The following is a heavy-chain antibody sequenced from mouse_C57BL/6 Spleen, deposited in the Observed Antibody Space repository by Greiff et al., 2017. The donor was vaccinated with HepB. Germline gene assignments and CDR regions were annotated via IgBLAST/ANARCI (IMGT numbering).Heavy chain of an antibody. CDR3: ARQGPYYYGSSPYYAMDY. J-gene: IGHJ4*01. CDR2: INPNNGGT. CDR1: GYTFTDYY. Sequence: VQLQQSGPELVKPGASVKISCKASGYTFTDYYMNWVKQSHGKSLEWIGDINPNNGGTSYNQKFKGKATLTVDKSSSTAYMELRSLTSEDSAVYYCARQGPYYYGSSPYYAMDYWGQGTSVTVSS. V-gene: IGHV1-26*01. D-gene: IGHD1-1*01.